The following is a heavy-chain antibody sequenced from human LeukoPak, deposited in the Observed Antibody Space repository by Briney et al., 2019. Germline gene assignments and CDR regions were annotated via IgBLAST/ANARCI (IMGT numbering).Heavy chain of an antibody. D-gene: IGHD3-10*01. CDR2: ISYDGSNK. V-gene: IGHV3-30*14. CDR3: ARGEDSSGLKDDY. J-gene: IGHJ4*02. Sequence: GGSLRLSCAASGFTFSSYAMHWVRQAPGKGLEWVAVISYDGSNKYYADSVKGRFTISRDNSKNTLYLQMNSLRAEDPAVYYCARGEDSSGLKDDYWPQGTLLTVSS. CDR1: GFTFSSYA.